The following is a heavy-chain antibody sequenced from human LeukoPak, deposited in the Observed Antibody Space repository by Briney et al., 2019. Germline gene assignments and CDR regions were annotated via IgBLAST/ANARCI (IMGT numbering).Heavy chain of an antibody. CDR1: GFTFSDYS. J-gene: IGHJ5*02. V-gene: IGHV3-74*01. D-gene: IGHD4-23*01. CDR2: VATGGTGP. Sequence: PGGSLRLSCAGSGFTFSDYSINWVRQAPGKGLVWVSRVATGGTGPSYADSVKGRFTISRDNAKNTLYLQMNSLSAEDTAVYFCARDMGPYGGSPGASWGQGTLVTVSS. CDR3: ARDMGPYGGSPGAS.